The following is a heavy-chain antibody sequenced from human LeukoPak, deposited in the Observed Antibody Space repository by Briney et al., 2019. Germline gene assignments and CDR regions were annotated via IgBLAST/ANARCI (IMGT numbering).Heavy chain of an antibody. Sequence: GRSLRLSCAASGSTFSSYVMHWVRQAPGKGLEWVAVISYDGSNTNYGDSVKGQFTISRDNLKNTLYLQMNSLRPEDTAVYYCARGPLITTVSYFQYWGQGILVTVSS. CDR3: ARGPLITTVSYFQY. CDR1: GSTFSSYV. V-gene: IGHV3-30*01. D-gene: IGHD1-14*01. J-gene: IGHJ4*02. CDR2: ISYDGSNT.